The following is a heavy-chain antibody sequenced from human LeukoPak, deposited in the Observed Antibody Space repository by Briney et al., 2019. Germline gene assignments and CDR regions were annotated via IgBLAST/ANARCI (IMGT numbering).Heavy chain of an antibody. CDR3: VRDGYGSGLNGGRWFDP. CDR1: GFTVSSNY. V-gene: IGHV3-53*01. J-gene: IGHJ5*02. CDR2: IYSGGST. Sequence: GGSLRLSCAASGFTVSSNYMSWVRQAPGKGLEWVSVIYSGGSTYYADSVKGRFTISRDNSKNTLYLLMNSLRAEDTAVYYCVRDGYGSGLNGGRWFDPWGQGTLVTVSS. D-gene: IGHD6-19*01.